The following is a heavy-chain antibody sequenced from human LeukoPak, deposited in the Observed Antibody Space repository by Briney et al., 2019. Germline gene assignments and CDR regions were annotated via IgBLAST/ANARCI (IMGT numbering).Heavy chain of an antibody. Sequence: PGGSLRLSCAASGFTFSSYDMHWVRQATGKGLEWVSAIGTAGDTYYPGPVKGRFTISRENAKNSLYLQMNSLRAGDTAVYYCARVSRSMVRGVIINPFDYWGQGTLVTVSS. CDR2: IGTAGDT. CDR3: ARVSRSMVRGVIINPFDY. J-gene: IGHJ4*02. CDR1: GFTFSSYD. D-gene: IGHD3-10*01. V-gene: IGHV3-13*01.